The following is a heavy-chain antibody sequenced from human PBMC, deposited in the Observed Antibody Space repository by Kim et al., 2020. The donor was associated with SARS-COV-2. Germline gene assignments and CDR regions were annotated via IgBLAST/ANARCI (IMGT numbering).Heavy chain of an antibody. Sequence: STEYADSVKSRSNINPDTTKNQFARQRNAVTPEDTAVYYCARSIRNAFEIWGQGTMVTVSS. V-gene: IGHV6-1*01. D-gene: IGHD5-12*01. CDR3: ARSIRNAFEI. J-gene: IGHJ3*02. CDR2: ST.